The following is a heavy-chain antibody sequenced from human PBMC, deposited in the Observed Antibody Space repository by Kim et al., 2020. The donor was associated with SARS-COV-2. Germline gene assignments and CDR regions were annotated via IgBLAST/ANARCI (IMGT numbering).Heavy chain of an antibody. CDR3: ARSVGQGNSGTGSYFDS. CDR1: GFTFSSYS. CDR2: ISTTGNYI. Sequence: GGSLRLSCAASGFTFSSYSMIWVRQAPGGGLEWVSLISTTGNYIYYADSLKGRLTISRDNTKNSLFLQMNSLRPDDTAVYYCARSVGQGNSGTGSYFDSWGQGTLVTVSS. J-gene: IGHJ4*02. V-gene: IGHV3-21*01. D-gene: IGHD3-10*01.